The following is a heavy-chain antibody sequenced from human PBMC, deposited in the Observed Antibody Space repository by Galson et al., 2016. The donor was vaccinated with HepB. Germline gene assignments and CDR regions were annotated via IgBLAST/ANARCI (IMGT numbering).Heavy chain of an antibody. CDR2: TFYRSKWYY. D-gene: IGHD3-10*01. CDR3: ARGGLVRGAHGGSFDS. J-gene: IGHJ4*01. CDR1: GDSVSSTSAG. V-gene: IGHV6-1*01. Sequence: CAISGDSVSSTSAGWSWVRQSPSRGLEWLGRTFYRSKWYYDYAISVRSRITINPDTSKNQFSLQLISVTPEDTAVYYCARGGLVRGAHGGSFDSWDQGTLVTVSS.